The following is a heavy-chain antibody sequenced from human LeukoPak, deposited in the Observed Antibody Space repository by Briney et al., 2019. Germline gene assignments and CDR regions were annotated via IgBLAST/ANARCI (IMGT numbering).Heavy chain of an antibody. Sequence: GGSLRLSCAASGFTFSSYWMHWVRQAPGKGLVWVSRINTDGSSTSYADSVKGRFTISRDNAKNTLYLQMNSLRAEDTVVYYCARDGYNYYMDVWGKGTTVTVS. CDR2: INTDGSST. CDR3: ARDGYNYYMDV. CDR1: GFTFSSYW. V-gene: IGHV3-74*01. J-gene: IGHJ6*03.